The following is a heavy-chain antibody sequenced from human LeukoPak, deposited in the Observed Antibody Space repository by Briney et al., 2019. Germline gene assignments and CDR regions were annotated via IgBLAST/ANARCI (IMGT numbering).Heavy chain of an antibody. V-gene: IGHV5-51*01. CDR1: GYKLTNNW. CDR2: IYPGYSDA. J-gene: IGHJ5*02. D-gene: IGHD6-13*01. Sequence: GESLKISCKISGYKLTNNWVGWVRRVPGKGLEWMGLIYPGYSDAKYSPSFQGQVTLSVDASISPAYLQLSGLRASDTAIYYCVRFALSSSLDHWGQGTLVTVSS. CDR3: VRFALSSSLDH.